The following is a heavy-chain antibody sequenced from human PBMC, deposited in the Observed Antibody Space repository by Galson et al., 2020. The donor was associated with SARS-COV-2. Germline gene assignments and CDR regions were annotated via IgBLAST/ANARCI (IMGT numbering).Heavy chain of an antibody. CDR1: GFSLSTSGMC. CDR2: IDWDDDK. J-gene: IGHJ6*03. D-gene: IGHD3-3*01. V-gene: IGHV2-70*01. CDR3: ARLEYFDFWSRSPPPSMDV. Sequence: SGPTLKPTQTLTLTCTFSGFSLSTSGMCVSWIRQPPGKALEWLALIDWDDDKYYSTSLKTRLTISKDTSKNQVVLTMTNMDPVDTATYYCARLEYFDFWSRSPPPSMDVWGKGTTVTVSS.